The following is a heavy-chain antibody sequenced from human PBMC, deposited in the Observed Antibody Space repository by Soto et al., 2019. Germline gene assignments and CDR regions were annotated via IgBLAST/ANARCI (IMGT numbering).Heavy chain of an antibody. CDR2: IYYSGST. Sequence: SETLSLTCTASGGSISSSSYYWGWIRQPPGKGLEWIGSIYYSGSTYYNPSLKRRVTISVDTSKNQFSLKLSSVTAADTAVYYCARRSGIAVAGAFDYWGQGTLVTVSS. CDR1: GGSISSSSYY. D-gene: IGHD6-19*01. J-gene: IGHJ4*02. V-gene: IGHV4-39*01. CDR3: ARRSGIAVAGAFDY.